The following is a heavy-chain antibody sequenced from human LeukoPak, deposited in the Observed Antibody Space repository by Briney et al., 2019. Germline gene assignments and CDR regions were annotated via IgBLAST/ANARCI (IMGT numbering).Heavy chain of an antibody. CDR1: GGSISSYY. V-gene: IGHV4-59*01. Sequence: SETLSLTCTVSGGSISSYYRSWIRQPPGKGLEWIGYIHYSGSTNYNPSLKSRVTISVDTSKNQFSLKLSSVTAADTAVYYCARVDSSGYYIDYWGQGTLVTVSS. D-gene: IGHD3-22*01. CDR2: IHYSGST. CDR3: ARVDSSGYYIDY. J-gene: IGHJ4*02.